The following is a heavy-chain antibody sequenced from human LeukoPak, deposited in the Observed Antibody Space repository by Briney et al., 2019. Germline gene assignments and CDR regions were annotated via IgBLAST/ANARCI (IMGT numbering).Heavy chain of an antibody. CDR3: ARNGTYAEFDY. CDR1: GYSFTTYW. CDR2: INPVDSEP. J-gene: IGHJ4*02. Sequence: GESLKISRKGSGYSFTTYWIGWVRQMPGKGLEWMGIINPVDSEPRYSPSFQGQVTISEDKSITTAYLQWSSLKATDTAMYFCARNGTYAEFDYWGQGSLVTVSS. V-gene: IGHV5-51*01. D-gene: IGHD2-8*01.